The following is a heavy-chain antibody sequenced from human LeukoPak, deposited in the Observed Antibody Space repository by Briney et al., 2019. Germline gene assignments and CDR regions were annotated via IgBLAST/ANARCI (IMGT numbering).Heavy chain of an antibody. D-gene: IGHD3-3*01. CDR3: ARHPSIFGVVNY. V-gene: IGHV4-38-2*01. J-gene: IGHJ4*02. Sequence: SETLSLTCAVSGYSTSGVYYWAWIRQPPAKGLEWIGIIYRGGTTYYHPSLKSRVTIAVTTTKNQSSLKRSSVTAAKTVVYYCARHPSIFGVVNYWGQGTLVTVSS. CDR2: IYRGGTT. CDR1: GYSTSGVYY.